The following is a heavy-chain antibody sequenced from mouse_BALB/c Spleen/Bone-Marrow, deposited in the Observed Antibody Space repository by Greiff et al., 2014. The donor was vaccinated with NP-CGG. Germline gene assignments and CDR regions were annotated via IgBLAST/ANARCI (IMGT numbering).Heavy chain of an antibody. V-gene: IGHV10-1*02. CDR3: VRQGDGYYNWYFDD. CDR1: GFTFNTYA. CDR2: IRSKSNNYAT. D-gene: IGHD2-3*01. J-gene: IGHJ1*01. Sequence: VQLKESGGGLVQPKGSLKLSCAASGFTFNTYAMNWVRQAPGKGLEWVARIRSKSNNYATYYADSVKDRFTSSRNDSQSMLYLQMNNLKTEDTAMYYCVRQGDGYYNWYFDDWGAGTTVTVSS.